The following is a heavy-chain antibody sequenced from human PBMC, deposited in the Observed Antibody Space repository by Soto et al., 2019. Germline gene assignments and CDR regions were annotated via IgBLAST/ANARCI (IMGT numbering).Heavy chain of an antibody. Sequence: ASLKVSCKASGYTFTIYGISWVRQAPGQGLEWMGWISAYNGNTNYAQKLQGRVTMTTDTSTSTAYMGLRSLRSDDTAVYYCARSWEGYCSGVSCYHDAFDIWGQGTMVTVSS. CDR1: GYTFTIYG. J-gene: IGHJ3*02. D-gene: IGHD2-15*01. V-gene: IGHV1-18*01. CDR3: ARSWEGYCSGVSCYHDAFDI. CDR2: ISAYNGNT.